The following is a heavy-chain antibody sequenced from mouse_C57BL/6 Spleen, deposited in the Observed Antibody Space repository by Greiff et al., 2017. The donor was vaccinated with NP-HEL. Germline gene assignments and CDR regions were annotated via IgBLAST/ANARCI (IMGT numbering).Heavy chain of an antibody. Sequence: EVKVEESGEGLVKPGGSLKLSCAASGFTFSSYAMSWVRQTPEKRLEWVAYISSGGDYIYYADTVKGRFTISRDNARNTLYLQMSSLKSEDTAMYYCTANLLMYGDWFAYWGQGTLVTVSA. D-gene: IGHD2-10*02. CDR3: TANLLMYGDWFAY. CDR2: ISSGGDYI. CDR1: GFTFSSYA. J-gene: IGHJ3*01. V-gene: IGHV5-9-1*02.